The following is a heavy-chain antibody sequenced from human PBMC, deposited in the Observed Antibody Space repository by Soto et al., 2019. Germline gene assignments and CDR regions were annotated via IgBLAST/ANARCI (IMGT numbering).Heavy chain of an antibody. CDR1: GFNVSKNY. Sequence: QPVGSLRVSGTPSGFNVSKNYMSWVRQAPGKGLEGVSVIFIGGPTYYADAVKGRFTVSRDNSKNTLFLQMNNLRVEDTAVYYCARDSSGWANRFSYYYGLDVWGQGTTVTV. D-gene: IGHD3-22*01. CDR3: ARDSSGWANRFSYYYGLDV. J-gene: IGHJ6*02. CDR2: IFIGGPT. V-gene: IGHV3-53*01.